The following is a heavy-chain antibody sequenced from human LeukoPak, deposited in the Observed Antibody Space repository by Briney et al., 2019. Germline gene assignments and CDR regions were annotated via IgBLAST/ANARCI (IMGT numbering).Heavy chain of an antibody. D-gene: IGHD2-15*01. CDR2: IYPTDSDT. V-gene: IGHV5-51*01. CDR1: GYSFSTYW. J-gene: IGHJ4*02. CDR3: ARRDCTVGSCSFDC. Sequence: GESLKISCKGSGYSFSTYWIGWVRQMPGKGLEWMGIIYPTDSDTRYSPSFQGQVIISADKSITTAYLQWSSLKASDTAMYYCARRDCTVGSCSFDCWGQGTLVTVSS.